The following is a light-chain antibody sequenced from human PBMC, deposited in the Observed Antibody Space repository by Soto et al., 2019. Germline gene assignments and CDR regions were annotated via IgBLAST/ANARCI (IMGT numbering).Light chain of an antibody. Sequence: IVLTQSPATLSLSPGERVTLSCRARQSIATYLVWYQQKPGQAPRLLIYDASNRATGIPARFSGSGSGTDFTLTISSLETEDFAVYYCQQRSNWPYTFGPGTEVDLK. J-gene: IGKJ3*01. CDR2: DAS. CDR3: QQRSNWPYT. CDR1: QSIATY. V-gene: IGKV3-11*01.